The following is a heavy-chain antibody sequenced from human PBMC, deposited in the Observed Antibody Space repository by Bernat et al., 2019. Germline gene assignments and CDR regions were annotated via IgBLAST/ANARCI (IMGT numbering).Heavy chain of an antibody. CDR2: INHSGST. D-gene: IGHD6-13*01. J-gene: IGHJ3*02. CDR3: GAAAGTSLAFDS. Sequence: QVQLQQWGAGLLKPSETLSLTCAVYGGSFSGYYWSWIRQPPGKGLEWIGEINHSGSTNYNPSLKSRVTISVDTSKNQFTLKLSSVTAADTAVYYGGAAAGTSLAFDSCGQGTMVTVSS. V-gene: IGHV4-34*01. CDR1: GGSFSGYY.